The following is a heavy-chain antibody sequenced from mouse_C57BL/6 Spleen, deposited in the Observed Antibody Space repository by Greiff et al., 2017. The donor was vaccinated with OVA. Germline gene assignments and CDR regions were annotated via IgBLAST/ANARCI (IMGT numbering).Heavy chain of an antibody. D-gene: IGHD2-4*01. CDR2: IYPYNGVS. V-gene: IGHV1-31*01. J-gene: IGHJ3*01. CDR3: ARGGYDYDGGTWFAY. Sequence: VQLQQSGPELVKPGASVKISCKASGYSFTGYYMHWVKQSHGNILDWIGYIYPYNGVSSYNQKFKGKATLTVDKSSSTAYMELRSLTSEDSAVYYCARGGYDYDGGTWFAYWGQGTLVTVSA. CDR1: GYSFTGYY.